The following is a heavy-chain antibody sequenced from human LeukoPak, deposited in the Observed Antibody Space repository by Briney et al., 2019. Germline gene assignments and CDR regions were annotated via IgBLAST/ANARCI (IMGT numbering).Heavy chain of an antibody. J-gene: IGHJ5*02. D-gene: IGHD4-17*01. Sequence: GGALKISCKGAGYRVTRYWIGWVRQMPGKGLEWMGIIYPGDSDTRYSPSFQGQVTISADKSISTAYLQWSSLKASDTAMYYCARRLVYGDFNWFDPWGQGTLVTVSS. CDR2: IYPGDSDT. V-gene: IGHV5-51*01. CDR1: GYRVTRYW. CDR3: ARRLVYGDFNWFDP.